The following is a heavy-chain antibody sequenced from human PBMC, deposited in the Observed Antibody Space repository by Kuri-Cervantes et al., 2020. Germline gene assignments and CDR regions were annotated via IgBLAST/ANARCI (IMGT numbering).Heavy chain of an antibody. V-gene: IGHV3-11*01. J-gene: IGHJ6*03. Sequence: GGSLRLSCAASGFTFSDYYMSWIRQAPGKWLEWVSYISSSGSTIYYADSVKVRFTISRDNAKSSLYLQMNSLRVEDTALYYCARVPFYYDSSGYLYYYSYYMDVWGKGTTVTVSS. D-gene: IGHD3-22*01. CDR3: ARVPFYYDSSGYLYYYSYYMDV. CDR1: GFTFSDYY. CDR2: ISSSGSTI.